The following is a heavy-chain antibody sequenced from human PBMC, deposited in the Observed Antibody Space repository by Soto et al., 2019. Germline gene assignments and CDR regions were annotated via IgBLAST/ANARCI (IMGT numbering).Heavy chain of an antibody. CDR1: GFTVSSNY. J-gene: IGHJ6*03. V-gene: IGHV3-53*04. CDR2: IYSGGST. Sequence: EVQLVESGGGLVQPGGSLRLPCAASGFTVSSNYMSWVRQAPGKGLEWVSVIYSGGSTYYADSVKGRFTISRHNSKNTLYLQMNSLRAEDTAVYYCARDRRISDDYSNYAGAYYYYYMDVWGKGTTVTVSS. D-gene: IGHD4-4*01. CDR3: ARDRRISDDYSNYAGAYYYYYMDV.